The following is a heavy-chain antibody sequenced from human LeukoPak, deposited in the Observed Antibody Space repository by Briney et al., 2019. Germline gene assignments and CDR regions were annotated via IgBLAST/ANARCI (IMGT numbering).Heavy chain of an antibody. CDR1: GFTFSNAW. J-gene: IGHJ6*03. V-gene: IGHV4-4*02. Sequence: PGGSLRLSCAASGFTFSNAWMSWVRQAPGKGLEWVGSIYYSGSTYYNPSLKSRVTISVDTSKNQFSLKLSSVTAADTAVYYCARDRFDDSSGYYYHYFYYMDVWGKGTTVTVSS. CDR2: IYYSGST. CDR3: ARDRFDDSSGYYYHYFYYMDV. D-gene: IGHD3-22*01.